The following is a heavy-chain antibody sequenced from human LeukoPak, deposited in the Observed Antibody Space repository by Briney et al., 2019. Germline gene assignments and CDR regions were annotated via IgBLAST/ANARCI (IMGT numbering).Heavy chain of an antibody. V-gene: IGHV4-34*01. CDR3: ARALFHRRLDY. D-gene: IGHD1-14*01. J-gene: IGHJ4*02. CDR2: INHSGST. CDR1: GGSFSDYY. Sequence: SETLSLTCAVYGGSFSDYYWTWIRQPPGKGLEWIGEINHSGSTNYNPSLKSRVTISVDTSKNQFSLKMRSVTAADTAVYYCARALFHRRLDYWGQGTLVTVSS.